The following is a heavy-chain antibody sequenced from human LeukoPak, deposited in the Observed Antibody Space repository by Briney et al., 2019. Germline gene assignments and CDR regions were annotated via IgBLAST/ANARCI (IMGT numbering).Heavy chain of an antibody. CDR1: GFTFSSYS. CDR2: IGGSGDKT. D-gene: IGHD1-1*01. V-gene: IGHV3-23*01. CDR3: ANDGTGVQAWTPEAFDL. Sequence: GGSLKLSCAASGFTFSSYSMNWVRQAPGKGLEWVSTIGGSGDKTYYADSVKGLFTISRDNSKKALLLQMNSLRVEDTAVYFCANDGTGVQAWTPEAFDLWGHGTMVTVSS. J-gene: IGHJ3*01.